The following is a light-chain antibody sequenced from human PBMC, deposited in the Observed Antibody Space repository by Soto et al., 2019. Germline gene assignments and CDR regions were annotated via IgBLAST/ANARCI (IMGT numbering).Light chain of an antibody. V-gene: IGKV3-20*01. CDR2: GAS. CDR3: QQYTGPPTT. Sequence: EIVMTQSPGTLSLSPGERATLSCRASQSVSNNYLAWYQQKPGQAPRLLIYGASNRATGIPDRLSGSGSGTDFTLTITRLEPEDSAVYFCQQYTGPPTTFGQGTRLEIK. J-gene: IGKJ5*01. CDR1: QSVSNNY.